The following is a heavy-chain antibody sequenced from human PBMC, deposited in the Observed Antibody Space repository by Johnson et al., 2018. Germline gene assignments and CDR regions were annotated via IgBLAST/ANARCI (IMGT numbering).Heavy chain of an antibody. V-gene: IGHV3-49*04. Sequence: VQLQEAGPGLVKPSETMFLTCTVSGASISSYFWTWVRQPPGKGLEWVGFIRSKLNSETTEYAASVKGRFTFSRDGSKSIAYLQMNRLKTQDPAVYYCNRGRVPSPDAFDVWGQGTMVTVSS. CDR2: IRSKLNSETT. CDR3: NRGRVPSPDAFDV. CDR1: GASISSYF. J-gene: IGHJ3*01.